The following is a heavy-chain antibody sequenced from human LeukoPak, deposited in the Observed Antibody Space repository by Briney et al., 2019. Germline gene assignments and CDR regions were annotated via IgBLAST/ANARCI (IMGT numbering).Heavy chain of an antibody. Sequence: AGSLRLSCAASGFTFIRYAMSWVRQAPGKGLQWVSAISGSGGSTYYADSVKGRFTISRDNSKNTLYLQMNSLRAEDTAVYYCATSGGTRPSTGDYWGQGTLVTVSS. CDR1: GFTFIRYA. J-gene: IGHJ4*02. CDR3: ATSGGTRPSTGDY. CDR2: ISGSGGST. V-gene: IGHV3-23*01. D-gene: IGHD2-15*01.